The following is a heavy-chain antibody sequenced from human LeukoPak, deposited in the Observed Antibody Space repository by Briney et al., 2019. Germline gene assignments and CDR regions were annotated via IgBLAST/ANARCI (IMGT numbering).Heavy chain of an antibody. Sequence: GASVKVSCKASGYTFTSYGISWVRQAPGQGLEWMGWISAYNGNTNYAQKLQGRVTMTTDTSTSTAYMELRSLRSDDTAVYYCARGRYIVATITYYYYYYMDVWGKGTTVTVSS. V-gene: IGHV1-18*01. D-gene: IGHD5-12*01. CDR3: ARGRYIVATITYYYYYYMDV. CDR2: ISAYNGNT. J-gene: IGHJ6*03. CDR1: GYTFTSYG.